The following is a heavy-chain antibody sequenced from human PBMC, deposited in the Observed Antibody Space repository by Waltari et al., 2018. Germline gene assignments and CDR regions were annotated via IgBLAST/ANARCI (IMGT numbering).Heavy chain of an antibody. D-gene: IGHD6-19*01. Sequence: EVQLLQSGAELKEPGTTVRISCKVSGYTFSDYYIHWVQQAPGKGLRWMGLVDPEDGETIYADNFQGRVTISADTSTDTAFMELSSLRSEDTAVFYCATALGDSSSASRPFDFWGQGTMITASS. J-gene: IGHJ3*01. CDR3: ATALGDSSSASRPFDF. CDR2: VDPEDGET. CDR1: GYTFSDYY. V-gene: IGHV1-69-2*01.